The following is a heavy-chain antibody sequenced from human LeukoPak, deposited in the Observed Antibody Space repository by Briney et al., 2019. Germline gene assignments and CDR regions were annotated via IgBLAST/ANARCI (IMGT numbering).Heavy chain of an antibody. V-gene: IGHV1-69*04. Sequence: SVKVSCKASGGTFSSYAISWVRQAPGQGLEWMGRIIPILGIANYAQKFQGRVTITADKSASTAYVELSSLRSEDTAVYYCAREPRDYYDSSGYYGNWGQGTLVTVSS. CDR1: GGTFSSYA. CDR2: IIPILGIA. D-gene: IGHD3-22*01. CDR3: AREPRDYYDSSGYYGN. J-gene: IGHJ4*02.